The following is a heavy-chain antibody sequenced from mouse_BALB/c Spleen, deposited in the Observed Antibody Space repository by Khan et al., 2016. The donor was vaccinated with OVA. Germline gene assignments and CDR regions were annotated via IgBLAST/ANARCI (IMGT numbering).Heavy chain of an antibody. CDR3: ARNYRSAEYFDY. D-gene: IGHD2-14*01. V-gene: IGHV1S136*01. CDR1: GYTFTSYV. J-gene: IGHJ2*01. Sequence: EVQLQESGPELVKPGASVKMSCKASGYTFTSYVIHWVKQKPGQGLEWIGYIYPYNDDTKYNEKFKGKATLTSDKSSSTAYMELNSLTSEDSAVYFCARNYRSAEYFDYWGQGTTLTVSS. CDR2: IYPYNDDT.